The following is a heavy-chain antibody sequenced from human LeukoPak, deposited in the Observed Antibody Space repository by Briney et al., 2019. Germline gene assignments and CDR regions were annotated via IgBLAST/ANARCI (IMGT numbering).Heavy chain of an antibody. CDR3: TTAYQGAFDY. CDR1: GFTFKNAW. V-gene: IGHV3-15*01. J-gene: IGHJ4*02. Sequence: GGSLRLSCAASGFTFKNAWMSWGRQAPGKGLEWVGRIKSKTDGGTTDYAAPVKGRFTISRDGSKNTLYLHMNSLKSEDTAVYYCTTAYQGAFDYWGQGTLVTLSS. CDR2: IKSKTDGGTT. D-gene: IGHD1-26*01.